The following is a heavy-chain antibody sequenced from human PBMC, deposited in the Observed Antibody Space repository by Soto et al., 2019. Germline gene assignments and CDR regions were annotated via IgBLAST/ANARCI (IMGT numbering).Heavy chain of an antibody. CDR2: INHSGST. J-gene: IGHJ5*02. CDR1: GGSFSGYY. V-gene: IGHV4-34*01. Sequence: QVQLQQWGAGLLKPSETLSLTCAVYGGSFSGYYWSWIRQPPGKGLEWIGEINHSGSTNYNPSLKSRVTISVDTSKNQFSLKLSSVTAADTAVYYCARGLMFDPWGQGTLVTVSS. CDR3: ARGLMFDP.